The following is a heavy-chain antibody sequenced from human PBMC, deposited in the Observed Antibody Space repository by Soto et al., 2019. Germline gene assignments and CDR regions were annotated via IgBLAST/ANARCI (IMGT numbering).Heavy chain of an antibody. CDR2: ISGSGGST. CDR3: ASLIVVVPAATDGPFDY. V-gene: IGHV3-23*01. D-gene: IGHD2-2*01. CDR1: GFTFSSYA. J-gene: IGHJ4*02. Sequence: GGSLRLSCAASGFTFSSYAMSWVRQAPGKGLEWVSAISGSGGSTYYADSVKGRFTISRDNSKNTLYLQMNSLRAEDTAVYYCASLIVVVPAATDGPFDYWGQGTLVTVSS.